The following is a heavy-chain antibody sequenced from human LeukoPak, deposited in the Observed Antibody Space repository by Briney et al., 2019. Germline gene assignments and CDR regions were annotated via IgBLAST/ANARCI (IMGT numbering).Heavy chain of an antibody. V-gene: IGHV3-7*01. J-gene: IGHJ3*02. D-gene: IGHD2-8*01. CDR1: GFTSSSYW. CDR3: ARLVYTKDAFDI. CDR2: IKQDGSET. Sequence: GGSLRLSCAASGFTSSSYWMTWVRQAPGRGLEWVANIKQDGSETYYVDSLKGRFTISRDNAKNSLYLQMNSLRAEDTAVYYCARLVYTKDAFDIWGQGTMVTVSS.